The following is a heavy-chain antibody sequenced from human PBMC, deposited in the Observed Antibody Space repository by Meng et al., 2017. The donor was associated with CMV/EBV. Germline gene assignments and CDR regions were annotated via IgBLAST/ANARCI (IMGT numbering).Heavy chain of an antibody. Sequence: ASVKVSCQSSGYTFTSYGFRWVRPAPGQGLEWMGWISAYNGNTNYAQKLHGRVTMTTDTSTSTAYMELRSLRSDDTAVYYCARGGVVPAASVYGMDVWGQGTTVTVSS. D-gene: IGHD2-2*01. V-gene: IGHV1-18*01. CDR2: ISAYNGNT. CDR3: ARGGVVPAASVYGMDV. CDR1: GYTFTSYG. J-gene: IGHJ6*02.